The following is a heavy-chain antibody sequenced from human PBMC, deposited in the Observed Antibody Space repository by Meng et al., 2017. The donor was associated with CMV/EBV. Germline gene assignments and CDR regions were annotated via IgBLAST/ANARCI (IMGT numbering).Heavy chain of an antibody. Sequence: SETLSLTCTVSGYSISSGYYWGWIRQPPGKGLEWIGSICHSGSTYYNPSLKSRVTISVDTSKNQFSLKLSSVTAADTAVYYCASYRGDSYGIHDAFDIWGQGTMVTVSS. J-gene: IGHJ3*02. CDR3: ASYRGDSYGIHDAFDI. CDR2: ICHSGST. D-gene: IGHD5-18*01. V-gene: IGHV4-38-2*02. CDR1: GYSISSGYY.